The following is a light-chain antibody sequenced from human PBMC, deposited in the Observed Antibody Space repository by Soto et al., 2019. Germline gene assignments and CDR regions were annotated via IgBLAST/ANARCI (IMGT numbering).Light chain of an antibody. CDR1: SSNIGSNT. J-gene: IGLJ1*01. CDR2: SNN. Sequence: QLVLTQPPSASGTPGQRVTISCSGSSSNIGSNTVNWYQQLPGTAPKLLIYSNNQRPSGVPDRFSGSKSGTSASLAISGLQAEDEADYYCQSYDRSLSGSFFGTGTKLTVL. CDR3: QSYDRSLSGSF. V-gene: IGLV1-44*01.